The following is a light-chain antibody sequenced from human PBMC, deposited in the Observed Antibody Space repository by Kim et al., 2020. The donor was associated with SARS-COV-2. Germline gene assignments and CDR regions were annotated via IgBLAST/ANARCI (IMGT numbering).Light chain of an antibody. J-gene: IGLJ2*01. CDR1: NIGSKS. CDR3: QVWDSSGDHVV. Sequence: APGKTARITCGGNNIGSKSVHWYQQRPGQAPVLVIYYDSDRPSGIPERFSGSNSGNTATLTISRVEAGDEADYYCQVWDSSGDHVVFGGGTNLTVL. CDR2: YDS. V-gene: IGLV3-21*04.